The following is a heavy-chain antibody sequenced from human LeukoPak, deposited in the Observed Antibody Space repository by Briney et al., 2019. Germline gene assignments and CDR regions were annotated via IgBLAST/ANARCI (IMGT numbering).Heavy chain of an antibody. CDR2: ITPNGGST. D-gene: IGHD3-10*01. J-gene: IGHJ4*02. CDR1: GFTFSSFA. V-gene: IGHV3-64*01. CDR3: ARDLSPVVRASPMGY. Sequence: GGSLRLSCAASGFTFSSFAMHWVRQAPGKGLEYVSAITPNGGSTHYANSVKGRFTISRDDSKNTLYLQMNSLRAEDTAVYYCARDLSPVVRASPMGYWGQGTLVTVSS.